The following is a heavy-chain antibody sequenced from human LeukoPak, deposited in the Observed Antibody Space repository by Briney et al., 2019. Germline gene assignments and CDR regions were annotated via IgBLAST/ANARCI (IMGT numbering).Heavy chain of an antibody. D-gene: IGHD3-22*01. CDR1: GFTFSSYW. CDR2: INSDGSST. CDR3: TRDTYYYDSSGYYRQYYFDY. Sequence: PGGSLRLSCAAPGFTFSSYWMHWVRQAPGKGLVWVSRINSDGSSTTYADSVKGRFTISRDNAKNTLYLQMNSLRAEDTAIYYCTRDTYYYDSSGYYRQYYFDYWGQGTLVTVSS. J-gene: IGHJ4*02. V-gene: IGHV3-74*01.